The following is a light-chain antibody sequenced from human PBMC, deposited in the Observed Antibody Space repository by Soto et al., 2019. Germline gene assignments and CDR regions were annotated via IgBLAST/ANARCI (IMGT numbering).Light chain of an antibody. CDR1: QSISSY. J-gene: IGKJ3*01. CDR2: AAS. Sequence: DIQMTQSPSSLSASVGDRVTITCRASQSISSYLNWYQQKPGKAPKLLIYAASSLQSGVPSRFSGSGSGTDFTLTISSLQPEDFATYYCQQSYSFFTFGPGTKVDIK. CDR3: QQSYSFFT. V-gene: IGKV1-39*01.